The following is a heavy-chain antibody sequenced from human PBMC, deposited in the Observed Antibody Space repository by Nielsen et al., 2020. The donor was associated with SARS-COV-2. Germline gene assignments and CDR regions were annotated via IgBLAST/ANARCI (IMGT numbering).Heavy chain of an antibody. Sequence: WIRQPPGKGLEWIGSIYYSGSTYYNPSLKSRVTISVDTSKNQFSLKLSSVTAADTAVYYCARGSRWFDPWGQGTLVTVSS. V-gene: IGHV4-39*07. J-gene: IGHJ5*02. CDR3: ARGSRWFDP. CDR2: IYYSGST. D-gene: IGHD6-6*01.